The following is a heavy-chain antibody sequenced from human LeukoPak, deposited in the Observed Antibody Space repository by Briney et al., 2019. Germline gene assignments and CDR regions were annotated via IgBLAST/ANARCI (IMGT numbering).Heavy chain of an antibody. D-gene: IGHD1-7*01. Sequence: ASVKVSCKASGYTFTSYYMHWVRQAPGRGLEWMGIINPSGGSTSYAQKFQGRVTMTRDTSTSTVYMELSSLRSDDTAVYYCARGDSNWNYQYYFDYWGQGTLVTVSS. V-gene: IGHV1-46*01. J-gene: IGHJ4*02. CDR3: ARGDSNWNYQYYFDY. CDR1: GYTFTSYY. CDR2: INPSGGST.